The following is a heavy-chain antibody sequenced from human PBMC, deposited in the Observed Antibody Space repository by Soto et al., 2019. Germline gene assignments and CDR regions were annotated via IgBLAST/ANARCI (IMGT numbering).Heavy chain of an antibody. CDR1: GFTFSSYS. D-gene: IGHD5-12*01. V-gene: IGHV3-21*01. CDR3: ARDGPENSGYDLHGFDY. J-gene: IGHJ4*02. Sequence: EVQLVESGGGLVKPGGSLRLSCAASGFTFSSYSMNWVRQAPGKGLEWVSSISSSSSYIYYADSVKGRFTISRDNAKNSLYLQMNSLRAEDTAVYYCARDGPENSGYDLHGFDYWGQGTLVTVSS. CDR2: ISSSSSYI.